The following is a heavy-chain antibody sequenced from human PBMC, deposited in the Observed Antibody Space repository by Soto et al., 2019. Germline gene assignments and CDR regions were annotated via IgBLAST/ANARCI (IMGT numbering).Heavy chain of an antibody. D-gene: IGHD2-2*01. J-gene: IGHJ3*01. Sequence: GASVKVSCKASAYRFSSYGISWVRQAPGQGLEWMGWISAYTGHTNYAQKFQGRVTMTMDKYTSTAYLELRSLRSDDTAVYYCARAVPAASVHALDFWGQGTTVTVSS. V-gene: IGHV1-18*01. CDR3: ARAVPAASVHALDF. CDR2: ISAYTGHT. CDR1: AYRFSSYG.